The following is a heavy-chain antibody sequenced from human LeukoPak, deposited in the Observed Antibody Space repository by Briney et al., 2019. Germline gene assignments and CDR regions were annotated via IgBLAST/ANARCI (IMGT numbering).Heavy chain of an antibody. V-gene: IGHV4-59*08. Sequence: WETLSLTCTVSAASISSYYWSWLRRPPGKGREGIGYIYYSGSTNYNPSLKSRDTISIDTSKKQFSLKLSSVTAADTAVYYCARRIVNYYGHEYWGQGTLVTVSS. J-gene: IGHJ4*02. CDR3: ARRIVNYYGHEY. CDR1: AASISSYY. CDR2: IYYSGST. D-gene: IGHD3-10*01.